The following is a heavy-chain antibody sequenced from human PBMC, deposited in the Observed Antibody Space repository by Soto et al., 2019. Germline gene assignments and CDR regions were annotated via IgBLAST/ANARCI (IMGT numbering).Heavy chain of an antibody. CDR3: ARPSSHIATSGTFNY. CDR2: FIPILGLA. D-gene: IGHD1-26*01. CDR1: GGSFSSHT. J-gene: IGHJ4*02. V-gene: IGHV1-69*02. Sequence: QVQLVQSGAEVKKPGSSVKVSCKASGGSFSSHTINWVRQAPGQGLKWVGRFIPILGLANYAQKFQGRVTLTADKSTSTVYMELSSLGSDDSAVYYCARPSSHIATSGTFNYWGQGTPVTVSS.